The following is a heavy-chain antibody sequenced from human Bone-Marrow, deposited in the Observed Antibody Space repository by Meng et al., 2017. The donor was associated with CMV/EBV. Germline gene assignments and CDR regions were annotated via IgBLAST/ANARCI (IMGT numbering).Heavy chain of an antibody. V-gene: IGHV1-46*01. D-gene: IGHD3-10*01. CDR1: GYTFTGYY. CDR2: INPSGGST. CDR3: ARETSGDGRDV. Sequence: ASVKVSCKASGYTFTGYYMHWVRQAPGQGLEWMGIINPSGGSTSYAQKFQGRVTITADKSTSTAYMELSSLRSEDTAVYYCARETSGDGRDVWGQGNTVNVAS. J-gene: IGHJ6*02.